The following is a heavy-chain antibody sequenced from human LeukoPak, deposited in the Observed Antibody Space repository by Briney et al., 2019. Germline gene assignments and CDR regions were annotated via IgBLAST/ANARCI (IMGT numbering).Heavy chain of an antibody. CDR3: ARLWEPYCSSTSCHPYYYYYGMDV. D-gene: IGHD2-2*01. CDR1: GYSFTSYW. CDR2: NYPGDSDT. V-gene: IGHV5-51*01. J-gene: IGHJ6*02. Sequence: GESLKISCKGSGYSFTSYWIGWVRQMPGKGLEWMGINYPGDSDTRYSPSFQGQVTISADKSISTAYLQLSSLNASDTAMYYCARLWEPYCSSTSCHPYYYYYGMDVWGQGTMVTVSS.